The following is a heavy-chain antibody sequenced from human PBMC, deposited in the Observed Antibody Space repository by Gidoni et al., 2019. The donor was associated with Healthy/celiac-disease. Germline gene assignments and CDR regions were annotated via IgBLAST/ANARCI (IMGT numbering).Heavy chain of an antibody. J-gene: IGHJ3*02. CDR2: IYYSGST. CDR1: GGSISSGDYY. Sequence: QVQLQESGPGLVKPSQTLSLTCTVSGGSISSGDYYWSWIRQPPGKGLEWIGYIYYSGSTYYNPSLKSRVTISVDTSKNQFSLKLSSVTAADTAVYYCARASPLWGGGVDAFDIWGQGTMVTVSS. D-gene: IGHD2-21*01. CDR3: ARASPLWGGGVDAFDI. V-gene: IGHV4-30-4*01.